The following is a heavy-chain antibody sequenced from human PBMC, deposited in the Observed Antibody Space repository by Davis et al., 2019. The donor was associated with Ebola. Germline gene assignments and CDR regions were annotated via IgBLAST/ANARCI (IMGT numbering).Heavy chain of an antibody. CDR2: ISSKSSYT. CDR1: GFTFGDYY. J-gene: IGHJ4*02. CDR3: ARDRGYSSGWRDY. D-gene: IGHD6-25*01. V-gene: IGHV3-11*06. Sequence: PGGSLRLSCEASGFTFGDYYMSWIRQTPGKGLEWLSYISSKSSYTNYADSVRGRFTISRDNAKNVLYLQMDGLSADDTGLYYCARDRGYSSGWRDYWGQGTQVTVSS.